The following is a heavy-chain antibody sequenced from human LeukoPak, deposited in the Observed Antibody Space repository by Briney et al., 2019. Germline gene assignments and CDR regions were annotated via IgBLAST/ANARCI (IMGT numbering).Heavy chain of an antibody. V-gene: IGHV4-31*03. J-gene: IGHJ4*02. CDR3: ARGIAAAVYYFDY. D-gene: IGHD6-13*01. CDR2: IYYSGST. CDR1: GGSISSGGYY. Sequence: SQTLSLTCTVSGGSISSGGYYWSWIRQHPGKGLEWIGYIYYSGSTYYNPSLKSRVTISVDTSKNQFSLKLSSVTAADTAVYYCARGIAAAVYYFDYWGQGTLVTVSS.